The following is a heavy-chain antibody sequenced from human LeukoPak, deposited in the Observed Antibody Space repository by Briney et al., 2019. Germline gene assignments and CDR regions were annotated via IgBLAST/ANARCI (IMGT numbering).Heavy chain of an antibody. J-gene: IGHJ4*02. Sequence: GGSLRLSCAASGFTFDSYWMTWVRQAPGKGLEWVANIKLDGSDKYYVDSVKGRFTISRDNAKNSLYLQMNSLRAEDTAVYFCAREVLGVGATCDYWGQGTLVTVSS. V-gene: IGHV3-7*01. CDR1: GFTFDSYW. CDR2: IKLDGSDK. CDR3: AREVLGVGATCDY. D-gene: IGHD1-26*01.